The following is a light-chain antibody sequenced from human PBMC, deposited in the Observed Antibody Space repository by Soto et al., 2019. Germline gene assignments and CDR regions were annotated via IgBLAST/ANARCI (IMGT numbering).Light chain of an antibody. CDR3: QQGNNWPLT. CDR1: QSISTE. V-gene: IGKV3-15*01. Sequence: EIVMTQSPATLSVSPGERATLSCRASQSISTELAWDQQKPGQPPRLLIYSASTRATGVPARFTGSGSGSEFTLTISGLQSEDFAVYYCQQGNNWPLTFGQGTRLEI. CDR2: SAS. J-gene: IGKJ2*01.